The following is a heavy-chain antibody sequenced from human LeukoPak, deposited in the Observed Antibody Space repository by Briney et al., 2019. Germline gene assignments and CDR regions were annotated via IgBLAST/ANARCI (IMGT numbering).Heavy chain of an antibody. J-gene: IGHJ6*03. V-gene: IGHV4-31*03. CDR3: ARDNGDYRSIYYYMDV. CDR1: GGSINSGGSY. Sequence: SETLSLTCTVSGGSINSGGSYWSWIRQHPGKGLEWIGCIYYSWSSYYNPSLKSRVTLSLDTSNNQFSLKLSSVTAADTAVYYCARDNGDYRSIYYYMDVWGKGTTVTVSS. CDR2: IYYSWSS. D-gene: IGHD4-11*01.